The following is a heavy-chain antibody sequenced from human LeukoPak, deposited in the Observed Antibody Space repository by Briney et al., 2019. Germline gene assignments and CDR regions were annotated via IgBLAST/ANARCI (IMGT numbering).Heavy chain of an antibody. CDR3: ARDLVTATKGFDI. J-gene: IGHJ3*02. CDR2: IYNIEST. Sequence: SETLSLTCAVSGDSLTSHYWAWIRHSPGTGLEWSGYIYNIESTTYNTSTNSRVTISIDTSKNQFSLKLRSVTAADTAVYYCARDLVTATKGFDIWGQGTMVSVSS. CDR1: GDSLTSHY. D-gene: IGHD4-17*01. V-gene: IGHV4-59*11.